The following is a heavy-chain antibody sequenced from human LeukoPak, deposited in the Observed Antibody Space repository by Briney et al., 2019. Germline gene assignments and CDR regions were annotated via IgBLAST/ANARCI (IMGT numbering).Heavy chain of an antibody. D-gene: IGHD6-19*01. Sequence: GGSLRLSCAASGFSFSNYGMYWVRQAPGKGLDWVALISYDGSQYYADSVKGRFTISRDKSKHTPHLQMNSLRTEDTAVYYCAKGRSGTAVAAPDYWGQGTLVTVSS. CDR1: GFSFSNYG. CDR3: AKGRSGTAVAAPDY. CDR2: ISYDGSQ. J-gene: IGHJ4*02. V-gene: IGHV3-30*18.